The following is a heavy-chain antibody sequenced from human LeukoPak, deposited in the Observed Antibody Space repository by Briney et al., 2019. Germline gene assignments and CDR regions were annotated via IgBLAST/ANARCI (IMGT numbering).Heavy chain of an antibody. V-gene: IGHV1-2*02. CDR2: INPNSGGT. D-gene: IGHD3-16*01. CDR3: ARDRRRWGVFIDY. CDR1: GYTFTGYY. J-gene: IGHJ4*02. Sequence: ASVKVSCKASGYTFTGYYMHWVRQAPGQGREWMGWINPNSGGTNYAQKFQGRVTMTRDTSISTAYMELSRLRSDDTAVYYCARDRRRWGVFIDYWGQRTLVTVSS.